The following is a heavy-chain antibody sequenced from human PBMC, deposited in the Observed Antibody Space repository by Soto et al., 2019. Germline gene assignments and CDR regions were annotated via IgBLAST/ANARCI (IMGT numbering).Heavy chain of an antibody. J-gene: IGHJ6*02. D-gene: IGHD3-16*01. Sequence: QVQLVQSGAEVKKPGASVKVSCKASGYTFTSYGISWVRQAPGQGLEWMGWINGYNGNTNYAQKLQGRVTLSTDTSTRRAYMELRSLRSDDSAVYYCARMGDGPYYYYGMDVWGQGTTVTVSS. CDR3: ARMGDGPYYYYGMDV. CDR2: INGYNGNT. CDR1: GYTFTSYG. V-gene: IGHV1-18*01.